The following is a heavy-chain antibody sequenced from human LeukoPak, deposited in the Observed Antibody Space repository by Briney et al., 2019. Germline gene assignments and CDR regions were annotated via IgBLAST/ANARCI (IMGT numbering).Heavy chain of an antibody. CDR2: MNPNSGNT. Sequence: GASVKVSCKASGYTFTSYDINWVRQATGQGLEWMGWMNPNSGNTGYAQKFQGRVTMTRNTSISTAYMELSSLRSEDTAVYYCARGLTYYCGSGSYRHFDYWGQGTLVTVSS. CDR3: ARGLTYYCGSGSYRHFDY. CDR1: GYTFTSYD. J-gene: IGHJ4*02. V-gene: IGHV1-8*01. D-gene: IGHD3-10*01.